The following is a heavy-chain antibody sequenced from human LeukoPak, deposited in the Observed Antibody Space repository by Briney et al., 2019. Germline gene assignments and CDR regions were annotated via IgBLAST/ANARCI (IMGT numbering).Heavy chain of an antibody. V-gene: IGHV1-18*01. CDR1: GYTFTSYG. CDR3: ARDLGYSSSWGFDY. CDR2: ISAYNGNT. D-gene: IGHD6-13*01. Sequence: ASVKVSCKASGYTFTSYGISWVRQAPGQGLEWMGWISAYNGNTNYAQKLLGRVTMTTDTSTSTAYMELRSLRSDDTAVYYCARDLGYSSSWGFDYWGQGTLVTVSS. J-gene: IGHJ4*02.